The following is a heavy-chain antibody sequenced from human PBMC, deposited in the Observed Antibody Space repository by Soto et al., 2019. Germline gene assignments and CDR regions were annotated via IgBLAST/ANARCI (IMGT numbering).Heavy chain of an antibody. V-gene: IGHV2-5*02. J-gene: IGHJ4*02. D-gene: IGHD4-17*01. Sequence: QITLKESGPTLVRPAQTLTLTCDFSGLSLSTYHMGVAWIRQPPGKGLEWLALIYWDDDKRYSPSLKDRLAISKDTSSNQVVLTITNMDPGDTATYFCAHAGDYDLLTFDHWGPGTLVTVSS. CDR2: IYWDDDK. CDR1: GLSLSTYHMG. CDR3: AHAGDYDLLTFDH.